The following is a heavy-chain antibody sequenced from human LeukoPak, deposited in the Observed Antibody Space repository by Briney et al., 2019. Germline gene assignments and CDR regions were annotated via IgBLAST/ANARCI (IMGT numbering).Heavy chain of an antibody. CDR2: ISGSGGST. CDR3: AKAARLLWFGEFTSPY. CDR1: GFTFSSYA. V-gene: IGHV3-23*01. D-gene: IGHD3-10*01. J-gene: IGHJ4*02. Sequence: PGGSLRLSCAASGFTFSSYAMSWVRQAPGKGLEWVSAISGSGGSTYYADSVKGRSTISRDNSMNTLYLQMNSLRAEDTAVYYCAKAARLLWFGEFTSPYWGQGTLVTVSS.